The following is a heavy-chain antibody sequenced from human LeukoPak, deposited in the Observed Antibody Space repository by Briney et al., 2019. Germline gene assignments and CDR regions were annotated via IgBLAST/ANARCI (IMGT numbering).Heavy chain of an antibody. CDR1: GYTFTSYT. J-gene: IGHJ4*02. CDR2: ISVGNGNT. CDR3: ASGAMVRGVPRSILY. V-gene: IGHV1-3*03. D-gene: IGHD3-10*01. Sequence: GASVKVSCKASGYTFTSYTIHWVRQAPGQSLEWMGWISVGNGNTKYSQEFQGRVTITRDTSASTAYMELSSLRSEDMAVYYCASGAMVRGVPRSILYWGQGTLVTVSS.